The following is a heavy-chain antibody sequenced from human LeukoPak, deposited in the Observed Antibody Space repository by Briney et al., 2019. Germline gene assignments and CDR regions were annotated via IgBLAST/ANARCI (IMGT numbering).Heavy chain of an antibody. J-gene: IGHJ4*02. Sequence: SETLSLTCTVSGGSISSYYWSWIRQPAGKGLEWIGRIYTSGSTNYNPSLKSRVTISVDTSKNQFSLKLSSVTAADTAVYYCARDQRYSSGWDPFHYWGQGTLVTVSS. D-gene: IGHD6-19*01. V-gene: IGHV4-4*07. CDR1: GGSISSYY. CDR2: IYTSGST. CDR3: ARDQRYSSGWDPFHY.